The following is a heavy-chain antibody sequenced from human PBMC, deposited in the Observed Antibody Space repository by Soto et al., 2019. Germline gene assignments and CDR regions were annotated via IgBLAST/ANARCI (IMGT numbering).Heavy chain of an antibody. V-gene: IGHV1-69*12. CDR3: ARGRYYGSGSRTDYYYYYGMDV. D-gene: IGHD3-10*01. J-gene: IGHJ6*02. CDR1: GGTLSSYA. Sequence: QVQLVQSGAEVKKPGSSVKVSCKASGGTLSSYAISWVRQAPGQGLEWMGGIIPIFGTANYAQKFQGRVTITADESTSTDYMELSSLRSEDTAVYYWARGRYYGSGSRTDYYYYYGMDVWGQGTTVTVSS. CDR2: IIPIFGTA.